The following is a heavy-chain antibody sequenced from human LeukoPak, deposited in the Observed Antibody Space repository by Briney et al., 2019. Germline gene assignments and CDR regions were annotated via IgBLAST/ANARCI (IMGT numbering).Heavy chain of an antibody. Sequence: PGGSLRLSCAASGFIFSSYGMHWVRQAPGKGLEWVAFIRYDGSNKYYADSVKGRFTISRDNSKNTLYLQMNSLRAEDTAVYYCAKGWSLQDSTLFDYWGQGTLVTVSS. V-gene: IGHV3-30*02. CDR2: IRYDGSNK. CDR1: GFIFSSYG. J-gene: IGHJ4*02. D-gene: IGHD2-2*01. CDR3: AKGWSLQDSTLFDY.